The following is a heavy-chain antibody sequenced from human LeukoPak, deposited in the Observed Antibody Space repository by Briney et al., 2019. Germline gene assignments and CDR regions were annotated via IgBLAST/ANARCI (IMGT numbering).Heavy chain of an antibody. CDR2: IWYDGSYK. Sequence: GTSLRLSCAASGFTSSSYGMHWVRQAPGKGLEWVAVIWYDGSYKYYADSVKGRFSISRDNSRNTVDLQMNSLRAEDTAMYYCARGDGYKLVDYWGQGTLVTVSS. D-gene: IGHD5-24*01. CDR1: GFTSSSYG. J-gene: IGHJ4*02. CDR3: ARGDGYKLVDY. V-gene: IGHV3-33*01.